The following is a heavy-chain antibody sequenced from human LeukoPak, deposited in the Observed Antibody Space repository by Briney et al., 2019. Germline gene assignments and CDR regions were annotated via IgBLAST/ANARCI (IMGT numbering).Heavy chain of an antibody. CDR2: INHSGST. CDR3: ARARADPGSGGSDCLFDY. CDR1: GGSFSGYY. D-gene: IGHD2-21*02. V-gene: IGHV4-34*01. J-gene: IGHJ4*02. Sequence: PSETLSLTCAVYGGSFSGYYWSWIRQPPGKGLEWIGEINHSGSTNYNPSLKSRVTISVDTSKNQFSLKLSSVTAADTAVYYCARARADPGSGGSDCLFDYWGQGTLVTVSS.